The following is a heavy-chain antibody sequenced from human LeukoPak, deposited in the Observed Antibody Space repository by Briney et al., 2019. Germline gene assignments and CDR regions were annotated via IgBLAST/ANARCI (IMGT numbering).Heavy chain of an antibody. CDR1: GFTFSSYA. J-gene: IGHJ4*02. CDR2: ISGSGGST. Sequence: GGSLRLSCAASGFTFSSYAMSWVRQAPGKGLEWVSAISGSGGSTYYADSVKGRFTISRDTSKNTLYLQMNSLTAKDTAVYYCTRDLAAVGTVPEVWGQGTLVTVSS. D-gene: IGHD6-13*01. V-gene: IGHV3-23*01. CDR3: TRDLAAVGTVPEV.